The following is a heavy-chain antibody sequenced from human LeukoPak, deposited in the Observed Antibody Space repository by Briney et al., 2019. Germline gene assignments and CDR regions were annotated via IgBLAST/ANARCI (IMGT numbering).Heavy chain of an antibody. Sequence: ASVKVPCKASGYTFTGYYMHWVRQAPGQGLEWMGWINPNSGDTNFAQKFQGWVTMTRDTSISTAYMELRRLKSDDTAVYYCARDLRFGESDSFDIWGQGTMVTVSS. J-gene: IGHJ3*02. CDR1: GYTFTGYY. CDR3: ARDLRFGESDSFDI. D-gene: IGHD3-10*01. V-gene: IGHV1-2*04. CDR2: INPNSGDT.